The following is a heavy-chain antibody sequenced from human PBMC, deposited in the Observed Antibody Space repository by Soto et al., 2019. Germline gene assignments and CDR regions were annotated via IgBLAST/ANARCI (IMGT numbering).Heavy chain of an antibody. D-gene: IGHD2-2*01. CDR2: ISLYNGNT. V-gene: IGHV1-18*04. Sequence: GGSVKVSCQAYDFCFISHGNSWGRQAPGQGLEWMGWISLYNGNTNYAQQFQGRVTMTTDTSTSTAYMELRSLRSDDTAMYFCAIYHLELFRFDYWGQGTLVTVSS. J-gene: IGHJ4*02. CDR3: AIYHLELFRFDY. CDR1: DFCFISHG.